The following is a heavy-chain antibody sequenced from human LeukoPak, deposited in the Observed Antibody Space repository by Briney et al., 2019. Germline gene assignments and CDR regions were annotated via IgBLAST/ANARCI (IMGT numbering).Heavy chain of an antibody. D-gene: IGHD3-10*01. V-gene: IGHV4-39*07. J-gene: IGHJ4*02. CDR1: GGSISSSSYY. CDR3: ARDFRGLLLWFGEPSFDY. CDR2: IYYSGST. Sequence: SETLSLTCTASGGSISSSSYYWGWIRQPPGKGLEWIGSIYYSGSTYYNPSLKSRVTISVDTSKNQFSLKLSSVTAADTAVYYCARDFRGLLLWFGEPSFDYWGQGTLVTVSS.